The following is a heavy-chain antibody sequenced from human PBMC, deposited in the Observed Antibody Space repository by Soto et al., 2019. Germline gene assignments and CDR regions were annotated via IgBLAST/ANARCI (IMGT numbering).Heavy chain of an antibody. CDR1: GFTFSSYA. J-gene: IGHJ6*02. V-gene: IGHV3-15*01. CDR3: TTNFIAAAGTRSYYSYGMDV. CDR2: IKSKTDGGTT. Sequence: WGSLRLSCAASGFTFSSYAMSCVRQAPWKGLEWVGRIKSKTDGGTTDYAAPVKGRFTISRDDSKNTLYLQMNSLKTEDTAVYYCTTNFIAAAGTRSYYSYGMDVWGQGTTVTVSS. D-gene: IGHD6-13*01.